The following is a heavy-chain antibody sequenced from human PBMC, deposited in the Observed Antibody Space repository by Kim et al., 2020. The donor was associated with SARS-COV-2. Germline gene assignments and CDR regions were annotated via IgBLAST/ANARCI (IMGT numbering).Heavy chain of an antibody. D-gene: IGHD3-10*01. CDR3: ARSSGSFDY. V-gene: IGHV3-13*01. CDR2: DT. Sequence: DTYYPGSVKGRFTISRENAKNSLYLQMNSLRAGDTAVYYCARSSGSFDYWGQGTLVTVSS. J-gene: IGHJ4*02.